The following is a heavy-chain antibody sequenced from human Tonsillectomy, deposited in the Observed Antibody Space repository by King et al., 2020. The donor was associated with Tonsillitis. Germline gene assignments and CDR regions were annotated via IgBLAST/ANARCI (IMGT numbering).Heavy chain of an antibody. J-gene: IGHJ4*02. V-gene: IGHV3-30*18. D-gene: IGHD3-22*01. CDR2: ISYDESNK. CDR1: GFTFNNYD. CDR3: AKDLGDFYDSSGYFDY. Sequence: VQLVESGGGVAQPGRSLRLSCAASGFTFNNYDMHWVRQAPGKGLEWVAVISYDESNKYYADSVKGRFTISRDNSKNTLYLQTNSLSAEDTAVYYCAKDLGDFYDSSGYFDYWGQGTLVTVSS.